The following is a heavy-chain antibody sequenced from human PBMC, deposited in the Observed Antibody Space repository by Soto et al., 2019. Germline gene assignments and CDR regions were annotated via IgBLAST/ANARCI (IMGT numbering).Heavy chain of an antibody. CDR2: VNPILSMS. D-gene: IGHD3-10*01. V-gene: IGHV1-69*02. CDR3: ATSYGSGYRAFDF. J-gene: IGHJ4*02. Sequence: SVKVSCKASADTFNFYSINWVRQAPGLGLEWMGRVNPILSMSNYAQRFQGRVTMTADKSTSTAYMELSGLRSEDTAIYYCATSYGSGYRAFDFWGQGALVTVSS. CDR1: ADTFNFYS.